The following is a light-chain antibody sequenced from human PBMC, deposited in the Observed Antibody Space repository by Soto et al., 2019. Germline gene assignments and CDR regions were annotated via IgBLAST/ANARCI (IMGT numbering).Light chain of an antibody. CDR3: TAYTSSSSYD. V-gene: IGLV2-14*01. CDR2: DVS. J-gene: IGLJ1*01. CDR1: SSDVGGYNY. Sequence: QSALTRSASVSGSPGQSITISCTGTSSDVGGYNYVSWYHQHPGKAPKLMIYDVSNRPSGVSNRFSGSQSGNTASLTISELQAEDEDDNYGTAYTSSSSYDSGTGTKVPV.